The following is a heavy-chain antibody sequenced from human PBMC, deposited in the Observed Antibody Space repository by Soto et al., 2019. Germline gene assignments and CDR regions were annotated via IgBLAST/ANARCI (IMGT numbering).Heavy chain of an antibody. J-gene: IGHJ4*02. CDR2: ISNDGSNK. Sequence: QVQLVESGGGVVQPGRSLRLSCAASGFTFSSYGMHWVRQAPGKGLEWVAVISNDGSNKYYADSVKGRFTISRDNSKNTRYMQMNSLRAEDTAVYSCAKANHGYYFDYWGQGTLVTVSS. CDR3: AKANHGYYFDY. V-gene: IGHV3-30*18. CDR1: GFTFSSYG.